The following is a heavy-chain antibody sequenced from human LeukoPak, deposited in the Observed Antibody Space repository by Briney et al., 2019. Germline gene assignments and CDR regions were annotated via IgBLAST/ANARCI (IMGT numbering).Heavy chain of an antibody. CDR3: TKEKAYGYFFVGMDV. V-gene: IGHV3-33*06. CDR1: GFTFSSYG. CDR2: IWYDGSNK. J-gene: IGHJ6*02. Sequence: GGSLRLSCAASGFTFSSYGMHWVRQAPGKGLEWVVLIWYDGSNKYYADSVKGRFTISRDNPKNTLSLQMNSLRAEDTAVYYCTKEKAYGYFFVGMDVWGQGTTVTVSS. D-gene: IGHD5-18*01.